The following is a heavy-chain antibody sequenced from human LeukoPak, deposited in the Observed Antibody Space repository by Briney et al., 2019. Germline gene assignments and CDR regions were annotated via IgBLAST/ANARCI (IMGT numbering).Heavy chain of an antibody. CDR3: ARESMAYCGGDCYRDFDY. D-gene: IGHD2-21*01. CDR1: GGTFSSYA. J-gene: IGHJ4*02. CDR2: IIPILGIA. Sequence: GASVKVSCKASGGTFSSYAISWVRQAPGQGFEWMGRIIPILGIANYAQKFQGRVTITADKSTSTAYMELSSLRSEDTAVYYCARESMAYCGGDCYRDFDYWGQGTLVTVSS. V-gene: IGHV1-69*04.